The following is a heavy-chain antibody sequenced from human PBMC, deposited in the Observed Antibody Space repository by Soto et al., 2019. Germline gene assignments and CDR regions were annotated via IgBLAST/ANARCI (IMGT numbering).Heavy chain of an antibody. CDR1: GGSISSYY. J-gene: IGHJ4*02. V-gene: IGHV4-59*04. Sequence: SETLSLTCTVSGGSISSYYWSWIRQPPGKGLEWIGYIYYTGSTYYNPSLKSRVTISVDTSKNQFSLKLRSVTAADTAVYYCMLGSGWKDFDYWGQGTLVTVSS. CDR2: IYYTGST. CDR3: MLGSGWKDFDY. D-gene: IGHD3-22*01.